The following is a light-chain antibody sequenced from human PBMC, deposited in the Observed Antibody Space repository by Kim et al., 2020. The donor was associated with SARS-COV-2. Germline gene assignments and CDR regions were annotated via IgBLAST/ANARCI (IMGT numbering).Light chain of an antibody. CDR3: GTWDSSLSAGV. Sequence: GQKVTISCSGSSSNIGNNYVSWYQHLPGTAPKLLIYDNDKRPSGIPDRFSGSKSGTSATLGITGLQTGDEADYYCGTWDSSLSAGVFGGGTKVTVL. CDR2: DND. CDR1: SSNIGNNY. J-gene: IGLJ3*02. V-gene: IGLV1-51*01.